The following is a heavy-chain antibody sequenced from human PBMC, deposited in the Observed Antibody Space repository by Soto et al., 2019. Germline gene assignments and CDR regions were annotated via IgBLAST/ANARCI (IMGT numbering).Heavy chain of an antibody. D-gene: IGHD3-22*01. CDR1: GGTFSSYA. CDR3: ARDHYDSSGHFDY. J-gene: IGHJ4*02. Sequence: RASVKVSCKASGGTFSSYAISWVRQAPGQGLEWMGGIIPIFGTANYAQKFQGRVTITADKSTSTAYMELSSLRSEDTAVYYCARDHYDSSGHFDYWGQGTLVTVSS. CDR2: IIPIFGTA. V-gene: IGHV1-69*06.